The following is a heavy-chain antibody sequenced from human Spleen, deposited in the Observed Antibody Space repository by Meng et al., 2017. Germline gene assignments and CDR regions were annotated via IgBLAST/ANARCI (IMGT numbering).Heavy chain of an antibody. V-gene: IGHV1-18*01. Sequence: ASVKVSCKASGYTFSSYGISWVRQAPGKGLQWMGWVGVYNGYTKYAQRFQGRVTMTTDTSTSTAYMELRSLRSDDTAVYYCARAPGYSSGWYLCYWGQGTLVTVSS. J-gene: IGHJ4*02. CDR2: VGVYNGYT. D-gene: IGHD6-19*01. CDR1: GYTFSSYG. CDR3: ARAPGYSSGWYLCY.